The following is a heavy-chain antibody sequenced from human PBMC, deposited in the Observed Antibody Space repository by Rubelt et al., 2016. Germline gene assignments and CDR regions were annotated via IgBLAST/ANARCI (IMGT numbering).Heavy chain of an antibody. Sequence: EVQLVESGGGLVKPGGSLRLSCAASGFTFSNAWMSWVRQAPGKGLEWVGRIKSKTDGGTTDYAAPVKGRFTISRDDSKNTLYLQMNSLKTEDTAVYYCITDGDSSSSGWTTWGQGTLVTVSS. D-gene: IGHD6-6*01. CDR2: IKSKTDGGTT. CDR1: GFTFSNAW. CDR3: ITDGDSSSSGWTT. V-gene: IGHV3-15*01. J-gene: IGHJ4*02.